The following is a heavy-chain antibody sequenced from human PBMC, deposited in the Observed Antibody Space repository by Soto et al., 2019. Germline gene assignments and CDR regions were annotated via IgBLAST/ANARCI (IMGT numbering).Heavy chain of an antibody. Sequence: EVQVLESGGGLVQPGGSLRLSCAASGFTFNNYAMSWVRQAPGQGLEWVSGIGSGGRSTYYADSVKGRFTISRDNSKDTLYLQMNSLRAEDTAVYYCAKHKNYYYYGLDVWGQGTTVTVSS. CDR3: AKHKNYYYYGLDV. CDR1: GFTFNNYA. V-gene: IGHV3-23*01. CDR2: IGSGGRST. J-gene: IGHJ6*02.